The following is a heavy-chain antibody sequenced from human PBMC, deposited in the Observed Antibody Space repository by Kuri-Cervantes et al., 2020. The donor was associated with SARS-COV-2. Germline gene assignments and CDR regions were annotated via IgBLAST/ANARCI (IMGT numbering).Heavy chain of an antibody. CDR1: GFTFSDYY. CDR2: ISNSGSYT. J-gene: IGHJ4*02. V-gene: IGHV3-11*06. CDR3: AKDGAGAHDF. D-gene: IGHD4/OR15-4a*01. Sequence: LSLTCAGPGFTFSDYYMTWIRQAPGKGLEWVSYISNSGSYTNYADSVKGRFTISRDNAKKSLYLQMSSLRGDDTAVYYCAKDGAGAHDFWGQGTLVTVSS.